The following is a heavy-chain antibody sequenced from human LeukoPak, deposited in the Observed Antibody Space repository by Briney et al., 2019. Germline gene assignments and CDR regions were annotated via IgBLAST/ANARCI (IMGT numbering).Heavy chain of an antibody. CDR1: GYTFTTYY. V-gene: IGHV5-51*01. J-gene: IGHJ4*02. D-gene: IGHD5-24*01. CDR3: ALQKDGYNFY. Sequence: GESLKISCKASGYTFTTYYIAWVRQMPGKGLEWMGIIYPGDSDTRYSPSFQGQVTISADKSITTAYLQWSSLEASDTAMYYCALQKDGYNFYWGQGTLVTVSS. CDR2: IYPGDSDT.